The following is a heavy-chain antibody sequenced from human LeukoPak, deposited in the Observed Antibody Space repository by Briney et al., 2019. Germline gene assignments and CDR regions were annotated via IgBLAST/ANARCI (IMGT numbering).Heavy chain of an antibody. CDR1: GGSISSSSYY. J-gene: IGHJ4*02. V-gene: IGHV4-39*01. D-gene: IGHD3-22*01. CDR2: IYYSGNT. CDR3: ARRGYDSSGYYIVY. Sequence: PSETLSLTCTVSGGSISSSSYYWGWIRQLPGKGLEWIGSIYYSGNTYYNPSLKSRVTISVDTSKNQFSLKLTSVTAADTAVYYCARRGYDSSGYYIVYWGQGTLVTVSS.